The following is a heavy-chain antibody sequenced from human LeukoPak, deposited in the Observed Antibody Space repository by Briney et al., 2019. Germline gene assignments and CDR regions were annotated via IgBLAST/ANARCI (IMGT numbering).Heavy chain of an antibody. D-gene: IGHD3-10*01. J-gene: IGHJ5*02. CDR1: GGSISSSSYY. Sequence: PSETLSLTCTVSGGSISSSSYYWGWIRQPPGKGLEWIGSIYYSGSTYYNPSLKSRVTISVDTSKNQFSLKLSSVTAADTAVYYCARNKGYYGSGTGIDPWGQGTLVTVSS. CDR2: IYYSGST. CDR3: ARNKGYYGSGTGIDP. V-gene: IGHV4-39*01.